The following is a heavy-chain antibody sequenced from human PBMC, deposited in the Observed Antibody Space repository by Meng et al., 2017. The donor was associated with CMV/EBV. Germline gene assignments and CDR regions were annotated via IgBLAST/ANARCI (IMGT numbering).Heavy chain of an antibody. V-gene: IGHV1-69*10. CDR2: IIPILGIA. CDR1: GGTFSSYA. J-gene: IGHJ6*02. CDR3: ASAPDIVVVPAAIPGYYYGMDV. Sequence: SVKVSCKASGGTFSSYAISWVRQAPGQGLEWMGGIIPILGIANYAQKFQGRVTITADKSTSTADMELSSLRSEDTAVYYCASAPDIVVVPAAIPGYYYGMDVWGQGTTVTVSS. D-gene: IGHD2-2*02.